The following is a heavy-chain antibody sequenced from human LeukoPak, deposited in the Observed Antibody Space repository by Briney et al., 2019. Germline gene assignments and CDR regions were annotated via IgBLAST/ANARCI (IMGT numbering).Heavy chain of an antibody. CDR2: INPNSGGT. J-gene: IGHJ5*02. V-gene: IGHV1-2*06. D-gene: IGHD6-19*01. Sequence: ASAKVSCKASGYTFTGYYMHWVRQAPGQGLEWMGRINPNSGGTNYAQKFQGRVTMTRDTSISTAYMELSRLRSDDTAVYYCARDKRIAVAGTSQNWFDPWGQGTLVTVSS. CDR1: GYTFTGYY. CDR3: ARDKRIAVAGTSQNWFDP.